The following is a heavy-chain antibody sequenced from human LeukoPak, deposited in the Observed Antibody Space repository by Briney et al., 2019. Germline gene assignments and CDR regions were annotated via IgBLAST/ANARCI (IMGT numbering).Heavy chain of an antibody. V-gene: IGHV4-30-2*01. CDR3: ARVGSRYGMDV. CDR2: IYHSGST. J-gene: IGHJ6*02. D-gene: IGHD3-10*01. Sequence: SQTLSLTCAVSGGSISSGGYSWSWIRQPPGKGLEWIGYIYHSGSTYYNPSLKSRVTISVDRSKNQFSLKLSSVTAADTAVHYCARVGSRYGMDVWGQGTTVTVSS. CDR1: GGSISSGGYS.